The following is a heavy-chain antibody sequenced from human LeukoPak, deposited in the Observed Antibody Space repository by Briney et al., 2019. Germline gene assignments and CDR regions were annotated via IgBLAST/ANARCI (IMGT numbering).Heavy chain of an antibody. Sequence: PGGSLRLSCATSGFTFSSDSINSVRQAPGKGLEWVSSISSSSSYIYYADSVKGRFTISRDNAKNSLCLQISRLRAEDTALYYCARYASGYEILTGYEGYWGQGTLVTVSS. D-gene: IGHD3-9*01. CDR3: ARYASGYEILTGYEGY. V-gene: IGHV3-21*01. J-gene: IGHJ4*02. CDR2: ISSSSSYI. CDR1: GFTFSSDS.